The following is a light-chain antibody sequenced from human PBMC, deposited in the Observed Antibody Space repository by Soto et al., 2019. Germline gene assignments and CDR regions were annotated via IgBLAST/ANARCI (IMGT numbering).Light chain of an antibody. CDR1: QSISSY. Sequence: DIQMTQCPSSLSASVGDRVTITCGASQSISSYLNWYQQKPGKAPKLLIYAASSLQSGVPSRFSGSGSGTDFTLTISSLQPEDFATYYCQQSYSTPRTFGQGTKVDVK. CDR3: QQSYSTPRT. V-gene: IGKV1-39*01. CDR2: AAS. J-gene: IGKJ1*01.